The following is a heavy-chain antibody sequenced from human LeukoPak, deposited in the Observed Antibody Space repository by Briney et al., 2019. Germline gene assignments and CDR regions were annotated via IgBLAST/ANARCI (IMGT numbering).Heavy chain of an antibody. D-gene: IGHD3-3*01. Sequence: PGRSLRLSCAASGFTFDDYAMHWVRQAPGKGLEWVSVIYSGGSTYYADSVKGRFTISRDNSKNTLYLQMNSLRAEDTAVYYCARPGTYYDFWSGYYDYWGQGTLVTVSS. J-gene: IGHJ4*02. CDR3: ARPGTYYDFWSGYYDY. CDR1: GFTFDDYA. V-gene: IGHV3-53*01. CDR2: IYSGGST.